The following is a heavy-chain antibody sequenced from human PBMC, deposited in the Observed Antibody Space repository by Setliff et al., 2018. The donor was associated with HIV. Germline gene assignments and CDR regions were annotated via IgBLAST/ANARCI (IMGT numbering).Heavy chain of an antibody. CDR3: ARDREETYCGGDCYSDY. J-gene: IGHJ4*02. CDR1: GYIFTDYY. Sequence: ASVKVSCKASGYIFTDYYMHWVKQAPGKGLEWMGHVDPENGETRHSEKFQGRVTVTADTSTDTAYMELRRLRSDDTAVYYCARDREETYCGGDCYSDYWGQGALVTVSS. CDR2: VDPENGET. D-gene: IGHD2-21*01. V-gene: IGHV1-69-2*01.